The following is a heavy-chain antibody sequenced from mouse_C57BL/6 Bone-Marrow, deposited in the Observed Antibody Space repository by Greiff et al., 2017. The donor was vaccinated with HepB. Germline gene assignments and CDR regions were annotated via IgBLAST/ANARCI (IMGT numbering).Heavy chain of an antibody. D-gene: IGHD1-1*01. CDR2: ISNGGGST. V-gene: IGHV5-12*01. J-gene: IGHJ1*03. CDR1: GFTFSDYY. CDR3: SKTGDYYGSSYWYFDV. Sequence: EVKVVESGGGLVQPGGSLKLSCAASGFTFSDYYMYWVRQTPEKRLEWVAYISNGGGSTYYPDTVKGRFTISRDNAKNTLYLQMSRLKSEDTAMYYCSKTGDYYGSSYWYFDVWGTGTTVTVSS.